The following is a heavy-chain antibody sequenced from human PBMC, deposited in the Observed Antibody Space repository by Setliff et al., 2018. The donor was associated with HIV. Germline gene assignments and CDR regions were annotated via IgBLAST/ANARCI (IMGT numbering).Heavy chain of an antibody. CDR1: GFTFTDYA. CDR3: AKRVTATSPSWLDY. Sequence: GGSLRLSCVTSGFTFTDYAMTWVRQAPGEGLQYVSALSGSGGITYYADSVKGRFTLFRDTSKDTLYLQMNSLRAADTAVYYCAKRVTATSPSWLDYWGQGTLVTVSS. V-gene: IGHV3-23*01. D-gene: IGHD3-22*01. CDR2: LSGSGGIT. J-gene: IGHJ4*02.